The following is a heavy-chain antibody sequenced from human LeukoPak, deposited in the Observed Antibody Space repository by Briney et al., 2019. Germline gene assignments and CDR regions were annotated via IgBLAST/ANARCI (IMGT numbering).Heavy chain of an antibody. CDR2: ISSSGSTI. CDR3: ARGGFSGSYAYFDY. D-gene: IGHD1-26*01. V-gene: IGHV3-48*03. Sequence: GGSLRLSCAASGFTFSSYEMNWVRQAPGKGLEWVSYISSSGSTIYYADSVKGRFTISRDNAKNSLYLQMNSLRAEDMAVYYCARGGFSGSYAYFDYWGQGTLVTVSS. CDR1: GFTFSSYE. J-gene: IGHJ4*02.